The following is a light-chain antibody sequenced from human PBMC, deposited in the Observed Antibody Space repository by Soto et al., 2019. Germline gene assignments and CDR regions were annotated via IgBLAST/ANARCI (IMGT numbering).Light chain of an antibody. CDR1: SSDVGGYAY. V-gene: IGLV2-14*01. Sequence: SVLTQPASVSGSPGQTITISCTGTSSDVGGYAYVSWYQQYPGKVPKLVISEVSNRPSGVSHRFSGSRSGNTASLTISGLQAEDEADYHCSSYTSRTTPVFGGGTKLTVL. CDR2: EVS. J-gene: IGLJ2*01. CDR3: SSYTSRTTPV.